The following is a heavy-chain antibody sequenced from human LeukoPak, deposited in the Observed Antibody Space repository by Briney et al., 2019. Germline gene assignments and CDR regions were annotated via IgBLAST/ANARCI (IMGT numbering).Heavy chain of an antibody. CDR3: ARVRPYSSGWYADFDY. D-gene: IGHD6-19*01. V-gene: IGHV4-59*01. CDR2: IYYSGST. Sequence: SETLSLTCTVSGGSISSYYWSWIRQPPGKGLEWIGYIYYSGSTNYNPSLKSRVTISVDTSKNQFSLKLSSVTAADTAVYYCARVRPYSSGWYADFDYWGQGTLVTVSS. CDR1: GGSISSYY. J-gene: IGHJ4*02.